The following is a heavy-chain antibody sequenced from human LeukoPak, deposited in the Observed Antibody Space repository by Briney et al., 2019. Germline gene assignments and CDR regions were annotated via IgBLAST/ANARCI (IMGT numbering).Heavy chain of an antibody. J-gene: IGHJ4*02. CDR2: ISWNSGSI. V-gene: IGHV3-9*01. D-gene: IGHD3-22*01. Sequence: PGRSLRLSCAASGFTFDDYAMHWVRQAPGKGLEWVSGISWNSGSIGYADSVKGRFTISRDNAKNSLYLQMNGLRAEDTALYYCAKGPMIRGPFDYWGQGTLVTVSS. CDR3: AKGPMIRGPFDY. CDR1: GFTFDDYA.